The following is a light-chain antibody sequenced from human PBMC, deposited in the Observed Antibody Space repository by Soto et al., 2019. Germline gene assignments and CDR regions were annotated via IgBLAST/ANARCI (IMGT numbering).Light chain of an antibody. CDR2: EVS. CDR1: SSDVGGYKY. V-gene: IGLV2-14*01. CDR3: SSYTSSSTLDV. Sequence: QSVLTQPASVSGSPGQSITISCTGTSSDVGGYKYVSWYQQHPGKAPKLMIYEVSNRPSGVSNRFSGSKSGTTASLTISGLQAEDEADYYCSSYTSSSTLDVFGTGTKVTVL. J-gene: IGLJ1*01.